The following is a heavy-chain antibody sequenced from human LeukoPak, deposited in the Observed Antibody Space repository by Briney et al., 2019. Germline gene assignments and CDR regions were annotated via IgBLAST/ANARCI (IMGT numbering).Heavy chain of an antibody. D-gene: IGHD5-18*01. CDR2: INHSGST. V-gene: IGHV4-34*01. CDR3: ASRRGYSPMRPFEY. Sequence: SETLSLTCAVSGGSLSGYYWTWIRQPPGKGLEWIGEINHSGSTNYNPSLKSRVTISVDTSKNQFSLKLSSVTAADTAVYYCASRRGYSPMRPFEYWGQGTLVTVSS. J-gene: IGHJ4*02. CDR1: GGSLSGYY.